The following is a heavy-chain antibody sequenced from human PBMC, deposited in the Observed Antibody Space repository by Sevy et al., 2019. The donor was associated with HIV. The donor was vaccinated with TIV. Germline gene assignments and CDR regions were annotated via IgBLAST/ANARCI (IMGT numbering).Heavy chain of an antibody. CDR1: GFTFSSYW. V-gene: IGHV3-7*01. Sequence: GGSLRLSCAASGFTFSSYWMSWVRQAPGKGLEWVANIKQDGSEKYYVDSVKGRFTISRYNAKNSLYLQMNSLRAEDTSVYYCARDYRYYDFLGVNYYYGMDVWGQGTTVTVSS. CDR3: ARDYRYYDFLGVNYYYGMDV. CDR2: IKQDGSEK. D-gene: IGHD3-3*01. J-gene: IGHJ6*02.